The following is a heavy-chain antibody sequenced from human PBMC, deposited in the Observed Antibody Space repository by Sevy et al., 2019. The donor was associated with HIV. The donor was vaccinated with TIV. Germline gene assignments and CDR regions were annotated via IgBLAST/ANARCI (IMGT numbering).Heavy chain of an antibody. CDR2: ISSSGNII. V-gene: IGHV3-11*01. J-gene: IGHJ3*02. CDR1: GFAFRDYY. D-gene: IGHD2-2*01. CDR3: ARRVPAGDDAFDI. Sequence: GGSLRLSCAGSGFAFRDYYMTWIRQAPGKGLEWLSYISSSGNIIYYADSLKGRFTFSRDNVKNSLFLQMNSLRAEDTAVYYCARRVPAGDDAFDIWGQGTMVTVSS.